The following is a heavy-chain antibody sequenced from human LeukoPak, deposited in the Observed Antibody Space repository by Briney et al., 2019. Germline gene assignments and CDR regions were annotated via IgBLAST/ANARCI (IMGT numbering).Heavy chain of an antibody. V-gene: IGHV3-23*01. CDR3: ASSELYYGFDV. J-gene: IGHJ6*02. CDR2: INGGGSSI. CDR1: GFTFSTYA. D-gene: IGHD1-26*01. Sequence: GGSLRLSCAASGFTFSTYAMSWVRQAPGKGLEWVSGINGGGSSIYYADSVKGRFSISRDNSKNTLFLQMYSLRAEDTAVYDCASSELYYGFDVRAQGTTVTVSS.